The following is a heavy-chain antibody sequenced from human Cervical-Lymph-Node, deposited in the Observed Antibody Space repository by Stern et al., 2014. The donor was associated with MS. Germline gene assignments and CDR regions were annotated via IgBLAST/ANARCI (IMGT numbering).Heavy chain of an antibody. D-gene: IGHD5-24*01. Sequence: QLVESGGGLVQPGRSLRLSCEASGLTFDDHAMFWVRQVPGKGLEWVSCITWKKCHLGYADSLKGRFTISRDNAKNSLYLDMNSLRTEDTAFYYCAAGIHGFHYDMAVWGPGTTVTVSS. J-gene: IGHJ6*02. CDR3: AAGIHGFHYDMAV. V-gene: IGHV3-9*01. CDR1: GLTFDDHA. CDR2: ITWKKCHL.